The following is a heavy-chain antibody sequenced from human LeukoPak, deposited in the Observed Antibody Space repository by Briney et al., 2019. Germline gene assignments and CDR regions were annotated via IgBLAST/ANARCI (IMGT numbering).Heavy chain of an antibody. D-gene: IGHD7-27*01. V-gene: IGHV3-48*02. CDR1: GFTFSYYH. CDR2: IHRSGSPI. CDR3: ARDSGAFYFDS. J-gene: IGHJ4*02. Sequence: GRSLILSCAASGFTFSYYHMNWVRQAPGKGLQWISYIHRSGSPIYYADSVKGRFTISRDNAKNSLYLQVSSLRDEDTAVYYCARDSGAFYFDSWGQGTLVTVSS.